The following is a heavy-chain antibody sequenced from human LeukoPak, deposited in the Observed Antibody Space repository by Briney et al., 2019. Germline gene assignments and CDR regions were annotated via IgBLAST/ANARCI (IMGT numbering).Heavy chain of an antibody. Sequence: GGSLRLSCAASGFTFDDYAMHWVRQAPGKGLEWVSGISWNSGSIGYADSVKGRFTISRDNAKNSLYLQMNSLRAEDTALYYRAKDGKVVGYYYYYYMDVWGKGTTVTVSS. CDR1: GFTFDDYA. V-gene: IGHV3-9*01. J-gene: IGHJ6*03. D-gene: IGHD2-15*01. CDR3: AKDGKVVGYYYYYYMDV. CDR2: ISWNSGSI.